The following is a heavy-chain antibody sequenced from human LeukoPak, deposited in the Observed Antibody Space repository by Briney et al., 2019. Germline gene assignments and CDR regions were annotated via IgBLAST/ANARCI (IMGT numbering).Heavy chain of an antibody. J-gene: IGHJ5*02. CDR2: ISYDGSNK. D-gene: IGHD6-19*01. CDR1: GFTFSSYA. Sequence: PGGSLRLSCAASGFTFSSYAMHWVRQAPGKGLEWVAIISYDGSNKYYADSVKGRFTISRDNSKNTLYLQMNSLRAEDTAVYYCARVLRGGWKNWFDPWGQGTLVTVSS. V-gene: IGHV3-30-3*01. CDR3: ARVLRGGWKNWFDP.